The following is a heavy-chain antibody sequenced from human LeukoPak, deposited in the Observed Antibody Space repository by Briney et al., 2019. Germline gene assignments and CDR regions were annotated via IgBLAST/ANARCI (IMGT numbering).Heavy chain of an antibody. D-gene: IGHD3-22*01. CDR3: ARGGRGWLSPYYFDY. V-gene: IGHV1-2*02. Sequence: ASVKVSCKASGYTFTGYYMHWVRLAPGQGLEWMGWINPNSGGTNYAQKFQGRVTMTRDTSISTAYMELSRLRSDDTAVYYCARGGRGWLSPYYFDYWGQGTLVTVSS. CDR2: INPNSGGT. J-gene: IGHJ4*02. CDR1: GYTFTGYY.